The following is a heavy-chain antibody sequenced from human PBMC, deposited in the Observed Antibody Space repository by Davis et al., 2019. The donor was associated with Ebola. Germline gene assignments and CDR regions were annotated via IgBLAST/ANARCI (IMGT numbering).Heavy chain of an antibody. V-gene: IGHV1-69*04. J-gene: IGHJ5*02. D-gene: IGHD3-10*01. CDR3: ARDLLLWFGELLPPYNWFDP. Sequence: SVKVSCKASGGTFSSYAISWVRQAPGQGLEWMGRIIPILGIANYAQKFQGRVTITADKSTSTAYMELSSLRSEDTAVYYCARDLLLWFGELLPPYNWFDPWGQGTLVTVSS. CDR1: GGTFSSYA. CDR2: IIPILGIA.